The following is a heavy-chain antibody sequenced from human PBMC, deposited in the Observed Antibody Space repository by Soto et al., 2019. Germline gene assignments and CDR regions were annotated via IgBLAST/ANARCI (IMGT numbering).Heavy chain of an antibody. D-gene: IGHD6-13*01. J-gene: IGHJ5*02. V-gene: IGHV4-31*03. CDR2: IYYSGST. CDR3: ARGQPRSWYRGYNWFDP. Sequence: PSETLSLTCTVSGGSISSGGYYWSWIRQHPGKGLEWIGYIYYSGSTYYNPSLKSRVTISVDTSKNQFSLKLSSVTAADTAVYYCARGQPRSWYRGYNWFDPWGQGTLVTVSS. CDR1: GGSISSGGYY.